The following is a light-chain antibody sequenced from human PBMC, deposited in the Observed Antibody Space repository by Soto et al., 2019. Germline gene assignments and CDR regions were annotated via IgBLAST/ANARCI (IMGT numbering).Light chain of an antibody. CDR3: QQYESLPIT. CDR1: QDINNY. CDR2: DAS. V-gene: IGKV1-33*01. J-gene: IGKJ5*01. Sequence: DIQMTQSPSSLSASEGDRVTITCQASQDINNYLNWYQRKPGKAPKLLIFDASSLETGVPSRFSGGGSGAHFTLTISSLQPEDIATYYCQQYESLPITFGQGTRLEIK.